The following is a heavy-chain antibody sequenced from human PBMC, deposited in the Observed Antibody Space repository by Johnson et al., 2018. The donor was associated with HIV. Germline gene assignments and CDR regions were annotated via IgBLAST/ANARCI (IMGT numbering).Heavy chain of an antibody. V-gene: IGHV3-9*01. CDR3: ARDAAKLEEDDAFDI. J-gene: IGHJ3*02. Sequence: VQLVESGGGLVKPGGSPRLSCAASGFTFDDFAMHWVRQGPGKGLEWVSSITWNSDNIAYADSVKGRFTISRDNAKNSLYLQMNSLRVEDTAVYYCARDAAKLEEDDAFDIWGQGTMVTVSS. CDR2: ITWNSDNI. D-gene: IGHD1-1*01. CDR1: GFTFDDFA.